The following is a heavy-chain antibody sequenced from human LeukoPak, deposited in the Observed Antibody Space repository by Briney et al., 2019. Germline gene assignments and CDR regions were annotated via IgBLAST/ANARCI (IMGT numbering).Heavy chain of an antibody. Sequence: PGGSLRLSCEASQFSVSINFMSWVRQAPGKGLEWVSYISISGSTIYYADSVKGRFTISRGNAKNSLYLQMNSLRAEDTAVYYCARDRSGYSGYDFFDYWGQGALVTVSS. J-gene: IGHJ4*02. D-gene: IGHD5-12*01. CDR2: ISISGSTI. V-gene: IGHV3-11*04. CDR1: QFSVSINF. CDR3: ARDRSGYSGYDFFDY.